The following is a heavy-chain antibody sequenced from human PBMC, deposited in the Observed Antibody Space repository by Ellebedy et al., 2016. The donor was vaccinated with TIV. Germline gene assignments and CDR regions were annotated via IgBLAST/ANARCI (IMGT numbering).Heavy chain of an antibody. CDR2: IFRGGST. CDR1: GYSIRSGYY. D-gene: IGHD3-22*01. J-gene: IGHJ4*02. V-gene: IGHV4-38-2*02. Sequence: MPSETLSLTCTVSGYSIRSGYYWAWIRQPPGKGLEWIGSIFRGGSTYDNPSLKSRVTMSVDTSKNQFSLKLSSVTAADTAVFYCASADVSSGYVLDYWGQGTLVTVSS. CDR3: ASADVSSGYVLDY.